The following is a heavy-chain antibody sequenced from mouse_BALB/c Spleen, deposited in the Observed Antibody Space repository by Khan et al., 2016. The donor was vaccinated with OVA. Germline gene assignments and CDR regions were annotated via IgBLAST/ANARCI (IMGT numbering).Heavy chain of an antibody. J-gene: IGHJ3*01. Sequence: VQLQQSGPELVKPGASVKISCKASGYTFTDYNMDWVKQSNGKSLEWIGYIYPYNGGTGYNQKFKSKATLTVDNSSSTAYMQLRSLTSEDSAVXYCGSSGYGSFAYWGQGTLVTVSA. D-gene: IGHD1-2*01. V-gene: IGHV1S29*02. CDR1: GYTFTDYN. CDR2: IYPYNGGT. CDR3: GSSGYGSFAY.